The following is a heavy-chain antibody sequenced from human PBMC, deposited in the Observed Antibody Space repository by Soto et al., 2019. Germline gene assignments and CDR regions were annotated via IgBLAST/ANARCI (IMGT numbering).Heavy chain of an antibody. CDR3: ARGFKSSFGY. Sequence: PSETLSLTCTVSGGSISGYYWSWIRQPPGKGLEWIGYIYYSGTTNYNSSFKSRITISVDTSKNQFSLKLSSVTAADTAVYYCARGFKSSFGYWGQGTLVTVS. CDR2: IYYSGTT. J-gene: IGHJ4*02. CDR1: GGSISGYY. V-gene: IGHV4-59*01.